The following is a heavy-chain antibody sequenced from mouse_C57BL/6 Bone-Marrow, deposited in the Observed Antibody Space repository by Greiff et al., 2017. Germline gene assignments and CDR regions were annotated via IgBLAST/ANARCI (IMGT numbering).Heavy chain of an antibody. V-gene: IGHV5-4*01. J-gene: IGHJ2*01. D-gene: IGHD1-1*01. CDR2: ISDGGSYT. CDR3: ARALLLPYFDY. CDR1: GFTFSSYA. Sequence: EVQVVESGGGLVKPGGSLKLSCAASGFTFSSYAMSWVRQTPEKRLEWVATISDGGSYTYYPDNVKGRFTISRDNAKNNLYLQMRHLKSEDTAMYYCARALLLPYFDYWGQGTTLTVSS.